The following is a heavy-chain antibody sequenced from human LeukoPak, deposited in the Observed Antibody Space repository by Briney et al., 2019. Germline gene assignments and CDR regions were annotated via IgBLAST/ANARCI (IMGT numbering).Heavy chain of an antibody. CDR1: GFTFSSYG. D-gene: IGHD3-9*01. CDR2: ISGSGGST. Sequence: PGGSLRLSCAASGFTFSSYGMSWVRQAPGKGLEWVSAISGSGGSTYYADSVKGRFTISRDNSKNTLYLQMNSLRAEDTAVYYCAVDIPSVGAFDIWGQGTMVTVSS. J-gene: IGHJ3*02. V-gene: IGHV3-23*01. CDR3: AVDIPSVGAFDI.